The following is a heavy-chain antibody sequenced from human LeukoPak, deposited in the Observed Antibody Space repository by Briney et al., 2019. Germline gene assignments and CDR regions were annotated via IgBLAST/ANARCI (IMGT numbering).Heavy chain of an antibody. CDR3: ARDYGTGSHLDY. J-gene: IGHJ4*02. CDR2: IIPIFGTA. CDR1: GYTFTSYD. V-gene: IGHV1-69*06. D-gene: IGHD3-10*01. Sequence: GASVKVSCKASGYTFTSYDINWVRQATGQGLEWMGGIIPIFGTANYAQKFQGRVTITADKSTSTAYMELSSLRSEDTAVYYCARDYGTGSHLDYWGQGTLVTVSS.